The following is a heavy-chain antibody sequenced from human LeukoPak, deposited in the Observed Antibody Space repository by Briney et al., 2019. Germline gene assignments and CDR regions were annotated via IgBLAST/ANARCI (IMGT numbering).Heavy chain of an antibody. CDR2: ISGNGGRT. V-gene: IGHV3-23*01. CDR1: GFTFNSYA. Sequence: GGSLRLSCAASGFTFNSYAMSWVRQAPGKGLEWVSAISGNGGRTYYADSVKCRFTTSRDNSKNTLNLQMHRLRVEDTAVYYCTRVMWDSSGYPIDYWGQGSLVTVSS. D-gene: IGHD3-22*01. CDR3: TRVMWDSSGYPIDY. J-gene: IGHJ4*02.